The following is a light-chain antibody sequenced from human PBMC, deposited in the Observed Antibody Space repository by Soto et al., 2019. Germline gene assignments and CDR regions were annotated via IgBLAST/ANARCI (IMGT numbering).Light chain of an antibody. CDR3: QQYTSYPWT. V-gene: IGKV1-5*03. J-gene: IGKJ1*01. CDR1: QSIRYW. Sequence: DIQMTQSPATLSASVGDRATITCRASQSIRYWLAWCQQKAGQAPKLLIYEASRLESGVPSRISGSGFGTSFTLTIGSLQPDEFATYDCQQYTSYPWTFGQGTKVVIK. CDR2: EAS.